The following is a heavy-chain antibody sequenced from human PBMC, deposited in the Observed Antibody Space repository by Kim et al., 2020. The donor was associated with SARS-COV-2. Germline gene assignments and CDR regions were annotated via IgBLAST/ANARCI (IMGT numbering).Heavy chain of an antibody. V-gene: IGHV3-74*01. J-gene: IGHJ4*02. CDR1: GFTFSRYW. D-gene: IGHD2-8*01. CDR3: ARSADGEWDY. Sequence: GGSLRLSCAASGFTFSRYWMHWVRQDPEKGLEWVSRIQGDGSDIRYADSVKGRFTISRDNAKSTLYLQMNSLRAEETAVYFCARSADGEWDYGGRGTLVT. CDR2: IQGDGSDI.